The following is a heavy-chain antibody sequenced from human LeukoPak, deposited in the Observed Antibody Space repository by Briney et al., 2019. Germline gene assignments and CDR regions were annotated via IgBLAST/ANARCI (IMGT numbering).Heavy chain of an antibody. Sequence: GGSLRLSCAASGFIFRTYPMSWVRQAPGKGLEWVSAITGSGDKIYYADSVKGRFTISRDNSKNTLPLQMNSLRPEDTAVYYCAKENPVGGTNYFDYWGQGTLVTVSS. CDR2: ITGSGDKI. J-gene: IGHJ4*02. CDR3: AKENPVGGTNYFDY. V-gene: IGHV3-23*01. CDR1: GFIFRTYP. D-gene: IGHD1-26*01.